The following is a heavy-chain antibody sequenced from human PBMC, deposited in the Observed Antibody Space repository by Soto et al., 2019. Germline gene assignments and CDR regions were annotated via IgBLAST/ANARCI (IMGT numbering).Heavy chain of an antibody. CDR3: AAWELPKNLDF. Sequence: ASVKVSCKASGFSFSSSAVQWVRQARGQRLEWIGWIVVGSGHTNYAQNFQERVTITRDMSISTAYMELSSLRSQDTAVYYCAAWELPKNLDFWGQGTLVTVS. J-gene: IGHJ4*02. V-gene: IGHV1-58*01. CDR1: GFSFSSSA. CDR2: IVVGSGHT. D-gene: IGHD1-7*01.